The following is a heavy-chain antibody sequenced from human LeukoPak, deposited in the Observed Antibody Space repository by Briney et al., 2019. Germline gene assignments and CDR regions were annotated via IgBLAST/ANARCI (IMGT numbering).Heavy chain of an antibody. Sequence: PSETLSLTCTVSGGSISSGGYYWNWIRQHPGKGLEWIGHIYYSDYTYYNPSLRSRVTISIDTSENQFSLKLSSVSAADTAVYYCAREVVSMTEVGYFDSWGQGTLVTVST. J-gene: IGHJ4*02. CDR1: GGSISSGGYY. CDR2: IYYSDYT. D-gene: IGHD3-16*01. CDR3: AREVVSMTEVGYFDS. V-gene: IGHV4-31*03.